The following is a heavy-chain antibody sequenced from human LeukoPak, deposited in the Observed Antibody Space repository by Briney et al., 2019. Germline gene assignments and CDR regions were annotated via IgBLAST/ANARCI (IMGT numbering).Heavy chain of an antibody. D-gene: IGHD3-10*01. CDR2: IYSGGST. Sequence: GGSLRLSCAASGFTVSSNYMSGVRQAPGKGLEWVSVIYSGGSTYYADSVKGRFTISRDNSKNTLYLQMNSLRAEDTAVYYCARVGDMVRGVIIGNDYWGQGTLVTVSS. J-gene: IGHJ4*02. CDR1: GFTVSSNY. CDR3: ARVGDMVRGVIIGNDY. V-gene: IGHV3-66*01.